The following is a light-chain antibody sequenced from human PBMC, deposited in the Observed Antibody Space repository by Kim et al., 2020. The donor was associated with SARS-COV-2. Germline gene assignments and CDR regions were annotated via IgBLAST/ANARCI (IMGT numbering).Light chain of an antibody. Sequence: VIISCCGSTYHIGASYDVPWYQQRPGRAPTLLIFGNNIRPSGVPGRFSGSKSGSSASLAISGLQAEDEADYYCQSYDISLSGSGVFGGGTQLTVL. J-gene: IGLJ3*02. CDR2: GNN. CDR3: QSYDISLSGSGV. CDR1: TYHIGASYD. V-gene: IGLV1-40*01.